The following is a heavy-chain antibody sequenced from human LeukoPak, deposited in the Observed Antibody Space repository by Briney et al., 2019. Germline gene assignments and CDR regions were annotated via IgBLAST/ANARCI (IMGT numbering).Heavy chain of an antibody. CDR2: ISGSGGST. CDR1: GFTFRNNG. D-gene: IGHD2-21*02. Sequence: EGSLRLSCAASGFTFRNNGMNWVRQAPRKGLDWVSGISGSGGSTYYADSVKGRFTISRDNSKSTLYLQMNSLRAEDTAVYYCAKDRTAPTVWGKGTTVTISS. CDR3: AKDRTAPTV. J-gene: IGHJ6*04. V-gene: IGHV3-23*01.